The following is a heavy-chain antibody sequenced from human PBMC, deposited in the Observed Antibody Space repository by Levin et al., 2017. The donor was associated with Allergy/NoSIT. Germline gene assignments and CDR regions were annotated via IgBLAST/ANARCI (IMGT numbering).Heavy chain of an antibody. CDR3: ATVEGLFCSGVSCSYSFHY. D-gene: IGHD3-9*01. V-gene: IGHV4-4*02. J-gene: IGHJ4*02. Sequence: PVSGGSISTDNWWSWIRQPPGKGLEWIGEIYRSGDTNHNPSLRSRVTMSVDKSKNHFSLKLSSVTAADTAVYYCATVEGLFCSGVSCSYSFHYWGQGALVTVSS. CDR2: IYRSGDT. CDR1: GGSISTDNW.